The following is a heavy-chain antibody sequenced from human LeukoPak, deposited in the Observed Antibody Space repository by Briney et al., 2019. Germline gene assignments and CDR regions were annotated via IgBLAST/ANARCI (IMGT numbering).Heavy chain of an antibody. Sequence: SETLSLTCTVSGDSISSGGYYWSWIRRHPGKGLEWIGYIYYSGSTDYNPSLKSRVTISLDTSKNEFSLKLSSVTAADTAVYYCARSSGTYPWDYWGQGTLVTVSS. CDR1: GDSISSGGYY. CDR2: IYYSGST. D-gene: IGHD1-26*01. V-gene: IGHV4-31*03. J-gene: IGHJ4*02. CDR3: ARSSGTYPWDY.